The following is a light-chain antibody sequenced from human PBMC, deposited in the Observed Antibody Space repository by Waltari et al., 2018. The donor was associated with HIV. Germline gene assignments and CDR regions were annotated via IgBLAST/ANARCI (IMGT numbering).Light chain of an antibody. Sequence: DIQLTQSPSFLSASVRYRVTITCRASQDISNNLAWYQQKPGTVPKLLIYAASSLQSGVPSRFSGSGAGTEVTLTITSLQPDDVATYYCQQLNSDPLTFGPGTKVDIK. CDR1: QDISNN. CDR3: QQLNSDPLT. CDR2: AAS. J-gene: IGKJ3*01. V-gene: IGKV1-9*01.